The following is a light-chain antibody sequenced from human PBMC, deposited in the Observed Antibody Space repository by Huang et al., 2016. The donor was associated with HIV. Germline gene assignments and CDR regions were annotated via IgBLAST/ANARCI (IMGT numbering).Light chain of an antibody. CDR3: QQYNNWPRT. J-gene: IGKJ1*01. CDR1: QSVSSN. V-gene: IGKV3-15*01. CDR2: AAS. Sequence: EIVMTQSPATLSVSPGEGATLSCRASQSVSSNLAWYQQKPGQAHRLLIYAASTRATGIPASFSGSGSGTEFTLTISSLQSEDFAVYYCQQYNNWPRTFGQGTKVEIK.